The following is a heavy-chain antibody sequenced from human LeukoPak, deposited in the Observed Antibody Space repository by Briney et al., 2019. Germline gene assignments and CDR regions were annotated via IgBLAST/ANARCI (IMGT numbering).Heavy chain of an antibody. CDR1: GFTVSSNY. D-gene: IGHD3-3*01. J-gene: IGHJ4*02. Sequence: GGSLRLSCAASGFTVSSNYMSWVRQAPGKGLEWVSVIYSGGSTYYADSVKGRFTISRDNSKNTLYLQMNSLRAEDTAVYYCARAQPYYDFWSGYYHYYFDYWGQGTLVTVSS. CDR3: ARAQPYYDFWSGYYHYYFDY. V-gene: IGHV3-66*01. CDR2: IYSGGST.